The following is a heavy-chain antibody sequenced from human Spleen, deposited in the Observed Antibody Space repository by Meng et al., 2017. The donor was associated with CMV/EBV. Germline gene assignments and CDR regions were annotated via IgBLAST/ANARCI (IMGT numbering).Heavy chain of an antibody. D-gene: IGHD3-10*01. CDR2: IGSSEDKSASNT. Sequence: GESLKISCAASGFSFSSYAMSWVRQAPGKGLEWVSVIGSSEDKSASNTYYADSVKGRFSISRENSKNTLFLQMNSLRADDTAVYYCAPRGVAVAWGQGTLVTVSS. CDR1: GFSFSSYA. J-gene: IGHJ4*02. V-gene: IGHV3-23*03. CDR3: APRGVAVA.